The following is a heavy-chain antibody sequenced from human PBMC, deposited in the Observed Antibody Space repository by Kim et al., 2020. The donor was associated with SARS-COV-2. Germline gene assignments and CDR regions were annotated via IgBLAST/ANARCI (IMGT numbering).Heavy chain of an antibody. CDR3: ARDRALYCSSTSCFFPPLTNWFDP. J-gene: IGHJ5*02. Sequence: ASVKVSCQASGYTFTSYGISWVRQAPGQGLEWMGWISAYNGNTNYAQKLQGRVTMTTDTSTSTAYMELRSLRSDDTAVYYCARDRALYCSSTSCFFPPLTNWFDPWGQGTLVTVSS. D-gene: IGHD2-2*01. V-gene: IGHV1-18*01. CDR2: ISAYNGNT. CDR1: GYTFTSYG.